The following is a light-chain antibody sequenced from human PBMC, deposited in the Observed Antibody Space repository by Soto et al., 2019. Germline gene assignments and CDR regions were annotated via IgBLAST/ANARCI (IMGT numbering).Light chain of an antibody. V-gene: IGKV3-20*01. Sequence: EIVLTQSPGILSLSPGERATLSCRASQTVTRNYIAWYQQKPGQPPRLLIYGASSRATGIPDTFRGSGSGTDFSLSIGRLEPEDFAVYYCQQYATSTYTFGHWTKLEIK. J-gene: IGKJ2*01. CDR1: QTVTRNY. CDR2: GAS. CDR3: QQYATSTYT.